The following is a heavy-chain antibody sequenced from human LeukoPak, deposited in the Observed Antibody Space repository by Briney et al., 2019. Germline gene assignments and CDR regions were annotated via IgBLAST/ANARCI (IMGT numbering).Heavy chain of an antibody. D-gene: IGHD3-10*01. CDR2: ISGIGSSI. V-gene: IGHV3-48*03. J-gene: IGHJ4*02. CDR3: ARDGGSGHLLGEF. CDR1: GFTFSSYE. Sequence: GGSLRLSCAASGFTFSSYEMNWVRQAPGKGLEWVAYISGIGSSIHYADSVKGRFTISRDNAKHSLFLQMTSLRAEDTAVYYCARDGGSGHLLGEFWGQGTLVTASP.